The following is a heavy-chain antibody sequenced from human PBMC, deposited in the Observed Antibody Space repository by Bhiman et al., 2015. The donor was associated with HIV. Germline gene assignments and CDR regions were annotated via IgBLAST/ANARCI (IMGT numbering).Heavy chain of an antibody. V-gene: IGHV3-9*01. CDR1: GFTFDDYA. J-gene: IGHJ1*01. CDR3: ANAQGPKYAEYFQH. CDR2: ISWNSGSI. Sequence: EVQLVESGGGLVQPGRSLRLSCAASGFTFDDYAMHWVRQAPGKGLEWVSGISWNSGSIGYGDSVKGRFTISRDNAKNSLNLQMNNLRAEDTALYYCANAQGPKYAEYFQHWGQGTLVTVSS.